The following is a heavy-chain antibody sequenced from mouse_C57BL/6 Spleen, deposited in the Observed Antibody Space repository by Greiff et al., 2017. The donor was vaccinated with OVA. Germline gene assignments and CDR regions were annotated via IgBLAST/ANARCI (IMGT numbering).Heavy chain of an antibody. D-gene: IGHD1-1*01. CDR2: IDPETGGT. CDR3: TRGYYYGSSFFDY. J-gene: IGHJ2*01. V-gene: IGHV1-15*01. Sequence: QVQLQQSGAELVRPGASVTLSCKASGYTFTDDEMHWVKQTPVHGLEWIGAIDPETGGTAYNQKFKGKAILTADKSSSTAYMELRSLTSEDSAVYYCTRGYYYGSSFFDYWGQGTTLTVSS. CDR1: GYTFTDDE.